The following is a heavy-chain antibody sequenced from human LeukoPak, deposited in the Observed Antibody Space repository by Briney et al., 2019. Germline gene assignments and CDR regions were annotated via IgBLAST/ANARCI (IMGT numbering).Heavy chain of an antibody. V-gene: IGHV3-74*01. CDR2: INSDGSST. CDR3: ARESEGITIFGVVSWFDP. J-gene: IGHJ5*02. CDR1: GFTFSSYW. Sequence: RPGGSLRLSCAASGFTFSSYWMHWVRQAPGKGLVWVSRINSDGSSTSYADSVKGRFTISRDNAKNTLYLQMNSLRAEDTAVYYCARESEGITIFGVVSWFDPWGQGTLVTVSS. D-gene: IGHD3-3*01.